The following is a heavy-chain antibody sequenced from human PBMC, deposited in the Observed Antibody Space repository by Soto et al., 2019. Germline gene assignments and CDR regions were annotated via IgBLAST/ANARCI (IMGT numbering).Heavy chain of an antibody. Sequence: GGSLRLSCAGSGFTVSRNYISWVRQAPGKGLEWVSVTYSDGRTYYADSVKGRFTVSRDDSKNTLYLQMNSLRAEDTAVYYCARDGSYSSSAYWGQGTLVTVSS. V-gene: IGHV3-53*01. CDR1: GFTVSRNY. J-gene: IGHJ4*02. D-gene: IGHD6-6*01. CDR3: ARDGSYSSSAY. CDR2: TYSDGRT.